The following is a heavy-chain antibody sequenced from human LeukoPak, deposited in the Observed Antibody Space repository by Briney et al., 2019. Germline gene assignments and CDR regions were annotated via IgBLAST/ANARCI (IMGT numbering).Heavy chain of an antibody. V-gene: IGHV1-18*01. D-gene: IGHD3-3*01. CDR2: ISAYNGNT. CDR3: ARVNYDFWSGYYRREKYNWFDP. CDR1: GYTFTSYG. J-gene: IGHJ5*02. Sequence: ASVKVSCKASGYTFTSYGISWVRQAPGQGLEWMGWISAYNGNTNYAQKLQGRVTITADKSTSTAYMELSSLRSEDTAVYYCARVNYDFWSGYYRREKYNWFDPWGQGTLVTVSS.